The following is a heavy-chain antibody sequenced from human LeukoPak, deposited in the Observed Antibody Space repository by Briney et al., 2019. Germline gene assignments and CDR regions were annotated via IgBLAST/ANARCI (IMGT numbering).Heavy chain of an antibody. CDR2: ISWKSDRI. V-gene: IGHV3-9*01. CDR3: TRAPPTTTDYGDYLTRWYYFDY. D-gene: IGHD4-17*01. J-gene: IGHJ4*02. Sequence: GGSLRLSCAASGFTFDDYAMHWVRPAPGKGLEWVSGISWKSDRIGYADSVKGRFTISRDNAKNSLYLQMNSLRAEDTALYHCTRAPPTTTDYGDYLTRWYYFDYWGQGTLVTVSS. CDR1: GFTFDDYA.